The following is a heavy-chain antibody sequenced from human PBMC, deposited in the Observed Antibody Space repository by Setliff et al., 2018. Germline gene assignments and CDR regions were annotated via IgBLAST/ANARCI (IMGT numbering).Heavy chain of an antibody. J-gene: IGHJ5*02. Sequence: GGSLRLSCEVSGFTFSDYEMNWVRQAPGKGLEWVANIKQDGSEKYYVDSVKGRFSISRDNSKNTLSLQMNSLRAEDTAIYYCAKYPSNSVYNYFDPWGQGTLVPSPQ. D-gene: IGHD1-7*01. CDR1: GFTFSDYE. CDR2: IKQDGSEK. CDR3: AKYPSNSVYNYFDP. V-gene: IGHV3-7*03.